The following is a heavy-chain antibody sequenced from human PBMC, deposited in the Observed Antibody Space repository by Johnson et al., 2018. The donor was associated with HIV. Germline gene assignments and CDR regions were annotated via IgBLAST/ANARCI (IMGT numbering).Heavy chain of an antibody. V-gene: IGHV3-53*01. CDR3: ARDPITPYERGPDAFDV. CDR2: IYSGGRT. Sequence: VQLVESGGGLMQPGGSLRLSCVASGFTVSNNLMSWVRQAPGKGLEWVSVIYSGGRTYYTDSVKGRFTISRDTAKNTLYLQMNSLRVEDTAVYYCARDPITPYERGPDAFDVWGQGTVVTVSS. CDR1: GFTVSNNL. D-gene: IGHD2-21*01. J-gene: IGHJ3*01.